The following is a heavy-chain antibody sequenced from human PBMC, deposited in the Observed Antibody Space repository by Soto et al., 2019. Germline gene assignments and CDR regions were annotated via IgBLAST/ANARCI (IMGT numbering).Heavy chain of an antibody. J-gene: IGHJ4*02. Sequence: ASVKVSCKASGGTFSSYAISWVRQAPGQGLEWMGGIIPIFGTANYAQKFQGRVTITADESTSTAYMELSSLRSEGTAVYYCARLITGVGFDYWGQGTLVTVSS. CDR3: ARLITGVGFDY. CDR1: GGTFSSYA. V-gene: IGHV1-69*13. D-gene: IGHD1-20*01. CDR2: IIPIFGTA.